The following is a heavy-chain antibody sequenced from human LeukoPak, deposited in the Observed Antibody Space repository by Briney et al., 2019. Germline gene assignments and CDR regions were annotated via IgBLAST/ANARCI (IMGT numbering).Heavy chain of an antibody. D-gene: IGHD6-13*01. CDR1: GYTFTNYA. Sequence: ASVKVSCKASGYTFTNYAMNWVRQAPGHGLEWMGWINTNTGNPTYAQGFTGRFVFSLETSVSTAYQQISSLKAEDTAVYYCARVESSSYFPPDYWGRGTLVTVSS. J-gene: IGHJ4*02. CDR2: INTNTGNP. CDR3: ARVESSSYFPPDY. V-gene: IGHV7-4-1*02.